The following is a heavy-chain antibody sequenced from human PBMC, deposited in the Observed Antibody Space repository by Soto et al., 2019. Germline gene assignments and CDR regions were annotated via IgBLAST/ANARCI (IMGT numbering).Heavy chain of an antibody. V-gene: IGHV4-59*01. CDR1: GGSISSYY. CDR2: IHYRGTP. D-gene: IGHD1-26*01. J-gene: IGHJ4*02. CDR3: ARGIRSWPTALNDY. Sequence: PSETLSLTCTVSGGSISSYYWSWIRQPPGKGLEWIGYIHYRGTPNYNPSLKSRVTISVDTSKNQFSLKLNSVTAADTAVYYCARGIRSWPTALNDYWGQGTLVTVSS.